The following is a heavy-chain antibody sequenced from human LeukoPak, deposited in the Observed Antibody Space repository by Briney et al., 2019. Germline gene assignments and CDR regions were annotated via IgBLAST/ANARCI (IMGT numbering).Heavy chain of an antibody. V-gene: IGHV3-48*04. D-gene: IGHD6-13*01. Sequence: GGSLRLSCAASGFTFDSYSMSWVRQPPGKGLEWVSYITSGSSTIYYPDSVKGRFTISRDNAKNSLYLQMNSLRAEDTAVYYCARGPKAPGIAAAGTFDYWGQGTLVTVSS. J-gene: IGHJ4*02. CDR2: ITSGSSTI. CDR1: GFTFDSYS. CDR3: ARGPKAPGIAAAGTFDY.